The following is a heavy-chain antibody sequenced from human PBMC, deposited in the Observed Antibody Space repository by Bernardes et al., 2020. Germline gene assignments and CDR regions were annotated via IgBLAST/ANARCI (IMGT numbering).Heavy chain of an antibody. J-gene: IGHJ4*02. Sequence: ASVKVSCMASGYTFTSYGISWVRQAPGQGLEWMGWISAYNGNTNYAQKLQGRVTMTTDTSTSTAYMELRSLRSDDTAVYYCARDLGYCSGGSCYSGFDYWGQGTLVTVSS. V-gene: IGHV1-18*01. CDR1: GYTFTSYG. D-gene: IGHD2-15*01. CDR3: ARDLGYCSGGSCYSGFDY. CDR2: ISAYNGNT.